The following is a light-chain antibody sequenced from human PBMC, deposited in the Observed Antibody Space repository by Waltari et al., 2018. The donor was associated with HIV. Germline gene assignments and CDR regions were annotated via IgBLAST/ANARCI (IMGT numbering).Light chain of an antibody. CDR2: NAS. CDR1: NIGSKR. Sequence: SYVLTQPPSVSVAPGQTARITCGGNNIGSKRVNWYQQKAGQAPVLVVYNASDRPSGIPERFSGSNSGNTATLTISRVEAGDEADYYCHVWDRSSDHHVFGTGTKVTVL. J-gene: IGLJ1*01. CDR3: HVWDRSSDHHV. V-gene: IGLV3-21*02.